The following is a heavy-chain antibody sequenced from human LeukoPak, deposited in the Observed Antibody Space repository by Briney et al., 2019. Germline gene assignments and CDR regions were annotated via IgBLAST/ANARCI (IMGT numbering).Heavy chain of an antibody. CDR1: KFIFSDYE. CDR3: ARSTEGTTHFDY. Sequence: GGSLRLSCATSKFIFSDYEMHWVRQTPGKGLEYVSGISSNGLSTFYAMSVKGRFTISRDNSKKNLYLQMGSLKTDDMAVYYCARSTEGTTHFDYWGHGTLVTVSS. V-gene: IGHV3-64*01. D-gene: IGHD1-26*01. CDR2: ISSNGLST. J-gene: IGHJ4*01.